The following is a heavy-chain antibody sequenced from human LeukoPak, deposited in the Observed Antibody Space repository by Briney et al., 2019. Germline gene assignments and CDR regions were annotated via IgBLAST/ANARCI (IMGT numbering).Heavy chain of an antibody. Sequence: PGGSLRLSCAASGFTFSNYNMNWVRQAPGKGLEWVSAISGSGGSTYYADSVKGRFTISRDNSKNTLYLQMNSLRAEDTAVYYYAKDLGETGIAAAGMGYWGQGTLVTVSS. J-gene: IGHJ4*02. CDR3: AKDLGETGIAAAGMGY. D-gene: IGHD6-13*01. V-gene: IGHV3-23*01. CDR1: GFTFSNYN. CDR2: ISGSGGST.